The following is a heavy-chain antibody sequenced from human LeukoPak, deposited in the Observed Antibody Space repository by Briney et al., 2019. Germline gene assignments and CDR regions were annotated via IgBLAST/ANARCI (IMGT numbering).Heavy chain of an antibody. CDR1: DFGSHH. CDR2: VSTDGIGT. CDR3: AKYSSSPGGRGYFDY. D-gene: IGHD6-6*01. V-gene: IGHV3-74*01. J-gene: IGHJ4*02. Sequence: GGSLRLSCVASDFGSHHMHWVRQAPGKGLVWVSRVSTDGIGTAYADSVRGRFTISRDNAKNTVYLQMNSLRAEDTAVYYCAKYSSSPGGRGYFDYWGQGTLVTVSS.